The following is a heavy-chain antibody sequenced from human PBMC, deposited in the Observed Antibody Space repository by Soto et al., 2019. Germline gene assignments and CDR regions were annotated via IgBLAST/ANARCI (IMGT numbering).Heavy chain of an antibody. CDR3: TRDRRPQTRFDH. Sequence: GGSLRLSCTASGFTFGDYAMSWFRQAPGKGLEWVGFIRSRAYGGTTEYAASVKGRFTISRDDSKSIAYLQMNSLKTEDTAVYYCTRDRRPQTRFDHWGQGTLVTVSS. V-gene: IGHV3-49*03. CDR2: IRSRAYGGTT. J-gene: IGHJ4*02. CDR1: GFTFGDYA.